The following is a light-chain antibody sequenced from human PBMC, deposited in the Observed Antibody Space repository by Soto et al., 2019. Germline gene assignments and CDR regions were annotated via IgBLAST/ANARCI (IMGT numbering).Light chain of an antibody. Sequence: QSALTQPRSVSGSPGQSITISCTGTSSDVGGYDYVSWYQQHPGKAPKVMIYDVNKRPSGVPDRFSGSKSANTASLTISGLQAEDEADYYCCSYAGSVVFGGGTKLTVL. V-gene: IGLV2-11*01. CDR2: DVN. J-gene: IGLJ2*01. CDR1: SSDVGGYDY. CDR3: CSYAGSVV.